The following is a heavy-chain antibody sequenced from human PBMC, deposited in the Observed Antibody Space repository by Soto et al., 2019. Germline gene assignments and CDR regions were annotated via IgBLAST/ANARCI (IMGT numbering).Heavy chain of an antibody. V-gene: IGHV3-33*01. J-gene: IGHJ4*02. CDR1: GFTFSSYG. CDR3: ARRGVDSSGRDTYYFDY. Sequence: QVQLVESGGGVVQPGRSLRLSCAASGFTFSSYGMHWVRQAPGKGLEWVAVIWYDGSNKYYADSVKGRFTISRDNSKNTLYRQMNTLRAEDTAVYYCARRGVDSSGRDTYYFDYRGQGTLVTVSS. D-gene: IGHD3-22*01. CDR2: IWYDGSNK.